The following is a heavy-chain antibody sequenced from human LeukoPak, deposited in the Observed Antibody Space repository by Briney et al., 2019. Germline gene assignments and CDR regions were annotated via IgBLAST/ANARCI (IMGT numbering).Heavy chain of an antibody. CDR3: ATETNGRHYDY. J-gene: IGHJ4*02. CDR2: IGPTGSDR. Sequence: PGGSLRLSCTASGLTFSTSGFNGVRQAPGKGLEWVASIGPTGSDRYHADSIKGRFTISRDNANTFLYLQKNSLRAEGTPVYYCATETNGRHYDYWGQGTLLTVSS. D-gene: IGHD1-14*01. CDR1: GLTFSTSG. V-gene: IGHV3-21*06.